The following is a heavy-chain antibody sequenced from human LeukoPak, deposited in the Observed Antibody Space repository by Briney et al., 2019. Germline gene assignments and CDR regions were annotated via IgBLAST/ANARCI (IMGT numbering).Heavy chain of an antibody. CDR1: GYTFTGYY. D-gene: IGHD2-2*01. CDR3: AREFPRIVVVPAARHRGHYYYGMDV. V-gene: IGHV1-2*02. J-gene: IGHJ6*02. CDR2: INPNSGGT. Sequence: GASVKVSCKASGYTFTGYYMHWVRQAPGQGLEWMGWINPNSGGTNYAQKFQGRVTMTRDTSISTAYMELSRLRSDDTAVYYCAREFPRIVVVPAARHRGHYYYGMDVWGQGTTVTVSS.